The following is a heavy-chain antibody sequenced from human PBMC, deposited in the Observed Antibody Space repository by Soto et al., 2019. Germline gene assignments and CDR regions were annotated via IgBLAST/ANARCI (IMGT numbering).Heavy chain of an antibody. CDR2: IFHTGST. Sequence: SDTLSLTCAVCGYSMSSGHSWGWIRQPPGKGLEWIGSIFHTGSTYYNPSLKSRVTLSVDTSKNQFSLKLSSVTAADTAVYFCATLPRLDGMDVWGQGTTVTVSS. CDR1: GYSMSSGHS. V-gene: IGHV4-38-2*01. CDR3: ATLPRLDGMDV. J-gene: IGHJ6*02. D-gene: IGHD6-25*01.